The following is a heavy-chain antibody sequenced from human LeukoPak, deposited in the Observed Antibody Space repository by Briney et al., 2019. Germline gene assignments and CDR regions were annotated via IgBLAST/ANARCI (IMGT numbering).Heavy chain of an antibody. D-gene: IGHD6-13*01. J-gene: IGHJ5*02. CDR1: GGSINSYY. CDR3: SREFPPGEAGGTFGNWFDH. Sequence: KPSETLSLTCTGSGGSINSYYWSWIRQPPGKGLEGIGYIYYSWSTNYNPSPKSGVTISVDTYKNHFSMKLSSMTTADTVVYYCSREFPPGEAGGTFGNWFDHWGQGTLVTVSS. CDR2: IYYSWST. V-gene: IGHV4-59*01.